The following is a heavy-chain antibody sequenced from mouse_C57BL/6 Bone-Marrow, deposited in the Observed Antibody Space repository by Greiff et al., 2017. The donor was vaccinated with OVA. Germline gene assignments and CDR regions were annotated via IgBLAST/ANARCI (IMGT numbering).Heavy chain of an antibody. CDR3: ARNLLRGIAY. Sequence: EVKLMESGGGLVKPGGSLKLSCAASGFTFSDYGMHWGRQAPEKGLEWVAYISSGSSNSYYADTVKGRSTIARDNAKNTLYLQMTSLKSEDTAVKYCARNLLRGIAYWGQGTLVTVSA. CDR1: GFTFSDYG. J-gene: IGHJ3*01. CDR2: ISSGSSNS. V-gene: IGHV5-17*01. D-gene: IGHD1-1*01.